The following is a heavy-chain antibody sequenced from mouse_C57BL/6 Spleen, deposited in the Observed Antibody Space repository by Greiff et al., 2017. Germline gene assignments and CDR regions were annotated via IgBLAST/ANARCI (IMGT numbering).Heavy chain of an antibody. Sequence: RQSGPELVPPRASAPPHIPSSFSSFPSSHINFFKQSNGKSLEWIGVINPNYGTTSYNQKFKGKATLTVDQSSSTAYMQLNSLTSEDSAVYYCARWDWDEAWFAYWGQGTLVTVSA. CDR1: FSSFPSSH. CDR3: ARWDWDEAWFAY. J-gene: IGHJ3*01. D-gene: IGHD4-1*01. CDR2: INPNYGTT. V-gene: IGHV1-39*01.